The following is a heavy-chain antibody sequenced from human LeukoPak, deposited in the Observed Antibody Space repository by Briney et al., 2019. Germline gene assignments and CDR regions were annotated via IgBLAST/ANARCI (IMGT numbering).Heavy chain of an antibody. CDR3: AEPFHPITAIDY. CDR1: GGSFSGYY. V-gene: IGHV4-34*01. J-gene: IGHJ4*02. CDR2: INHSGST. Sequence: PSETLSLTCAVYGGSFSGYYWSWIRQPPGKGLEWIGEINHSGSTNYNPSLKSRVTISVDTSKNQFSLKLSSVTAADTAKYYCAEPFHPITAIDYWGQGALVTVSS. D-gene: IGHD1-14*01.